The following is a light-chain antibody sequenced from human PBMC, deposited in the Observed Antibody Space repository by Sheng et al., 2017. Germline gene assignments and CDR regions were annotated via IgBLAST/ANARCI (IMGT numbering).Light chain of an antibody. CDR3: QESFSPPRYT. CDR2: GAS. Sequence: IQMTQSPSSLSASVGDRVTITCRASQSIRSSLNWYQQKPGSAPKLLIYGASTLQNGVPSRFSGSGSETDFSLTITNLQPEDLATYYCQESFSPPRYTFAQGTKLEIK. J-gene: IGKJ2*01. CDR1: QSIRSS. V-gene: IGKV1-39*01.